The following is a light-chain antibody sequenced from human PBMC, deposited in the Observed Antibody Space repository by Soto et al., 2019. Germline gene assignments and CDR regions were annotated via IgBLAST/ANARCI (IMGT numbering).Light chain of an antibody. CDR2: DVS. V-gene: IGKV1-5*01. CDR1: QSVRSW. J-gene: IGKJ1*01. CDR3: QQYNGYRWT. Sequence: DIQMTQSPSTLSASVGDRVTITCRASQSVRSWLAWYQQKPGKAPKFLIYDVSTLQSGVPSRFSGSGSGTEFTLTISSLQPDDFATYYCQQYNGYRWTFGQGTKVDIK.